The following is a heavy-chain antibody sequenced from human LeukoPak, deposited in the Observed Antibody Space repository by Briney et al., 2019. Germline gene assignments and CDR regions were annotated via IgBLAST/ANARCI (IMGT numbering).Heavy chain of an antibody. CDR3: ASSSYYDILTGYFPYYFDY. Sequence: PSQTLSLTCAVSGGSINSGGYSWSWIRQPPGKGLEWIGYIYHSGSTYYNPSLESRVTISVDSSKNQFSLKLSSVTAADTAVYYCASSSYYDILTGYFPYYFDYWGQGTLVTVSS. D-gene: IGHD3-9*01. CDR2: IYHSGST. J-gene: IGHJ4*02. V-gene: IGHV4-30-2*01. CDR1: GGSINSGGYS.